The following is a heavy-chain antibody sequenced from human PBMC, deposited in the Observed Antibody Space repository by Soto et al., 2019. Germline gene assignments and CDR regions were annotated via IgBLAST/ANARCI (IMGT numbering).Heavy chain of an antibody. J-gene: IGHJ4*02. V-gene: IGHV3-23*01. D-gene: IGHD2-21*02. CDR2: ISGSGGST. CDR3: AKDGVHASTAYYFDY. Sequence: PGGSLRLSCAASGFTFSSYAMSWVRQAPGKGLEWVSAISGSGGSTYYADSVKGRFTISRDNSKNTLYLQMNSLRAEDTAVYYCAKDGVHASTAYYFDYWGQGTLVTVSS. CDR1: GFTFSSYA.